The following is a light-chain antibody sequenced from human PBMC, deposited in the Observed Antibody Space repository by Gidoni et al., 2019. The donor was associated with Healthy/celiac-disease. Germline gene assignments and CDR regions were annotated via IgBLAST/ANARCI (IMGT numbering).Light chain of an antibody. CDR1: QSVSSIY. Sequence: EIVLTLSPSTLSLSPGESATLSCRASQSVSSIYLAWYQQTPGQAPRLLIYGASSRATGIPDRFSGSGSGTDFTLTISRLEPEDFAVYYCQQYGSSPPLTFGGGTKVEIK. CDR2: GAS. V-gene: IGKV3-20*01. CDR3: QQYGSSPPLT. J-gene: IGKJ4*01.